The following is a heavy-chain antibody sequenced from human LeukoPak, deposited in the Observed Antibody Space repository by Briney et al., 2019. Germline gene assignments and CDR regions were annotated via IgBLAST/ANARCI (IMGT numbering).Heavy chain of an antibody. Sequence: SQTLSLTCTVSGGSISSGSYYWSWIRQPAGKGLEWIGRIYTSGSTNYNPSLKSRVTISVDTSKNRFSLKLSSVTAADTAVYYCARHGVLLRARFFDYWGQGTLVTVSS. V-gene: IGHV4-61*02. D-gene: IGHD1-26*01. CDR3: ARHGVLLRARFFDY. CDR1: GGSISSGSYY. J-gene: IGHJ4*02. CDR2: IYTSGST.